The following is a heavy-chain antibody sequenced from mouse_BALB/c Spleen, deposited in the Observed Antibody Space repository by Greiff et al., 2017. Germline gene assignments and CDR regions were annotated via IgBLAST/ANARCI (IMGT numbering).Heavy chain of an antibody. J-gene: IGHJ3*01. Sequence: VQLQQSGTVLARPGASVKMSCKASGYTFTSYWMHWVKQRPGQGLEWIGAIYPGNSDTSYNQKFKGKAKLTAVTSTSTAYMELSSLTNEDSAVYYCTIGYYDYDWFAYWGQGTLVTVSA. CDR3: TIGYYDYDWFAY. V-gene: IGHV1-5*01. CDR2: IYPGNSDT. D-gene: IGHD2-4*01. CDR1: GYTFTSYW.